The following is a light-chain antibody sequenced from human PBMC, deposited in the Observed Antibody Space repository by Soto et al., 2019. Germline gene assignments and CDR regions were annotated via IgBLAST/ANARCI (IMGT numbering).Light chain of an antibody. V-gene: IGKV3-20*01. Sequence: IVLTQSPGTLSLSPWERATLSCRASQSISSSYLAWYQQKPGQAPRLLIYGASRRATGIPDRFSGRESGTDFTLTITTLEPEDSAVYYCQQYNNWPPYTFGQGTKVDIK. CDR2: GAS. CDR3: QQYNNWPPYT. J-gene: IGKJ2*01. CDR1: QSISSSY.